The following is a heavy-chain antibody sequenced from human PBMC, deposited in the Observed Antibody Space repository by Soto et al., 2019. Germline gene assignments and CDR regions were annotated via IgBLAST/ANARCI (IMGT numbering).Heavy chain of an antibody. V-gene: IGHV3-21*02. D-gene: IGHD3-16*01. J-gene: IGHJ5*01. CDR3: AGSYGLADS. CDR1: DFIFSNYH. Sequence: EVQLVESGGGLVKPGGSLRLSCAASDFIFSNYHMNWIRQAPGKGLEWVSSISSGGDNVYYTASVNGRFTISRDNAKNSLFLQMNSLRAEDTAVYYCAGSYGLADSWGQGTLVTVSS. CDR2: ISSGGDNV.